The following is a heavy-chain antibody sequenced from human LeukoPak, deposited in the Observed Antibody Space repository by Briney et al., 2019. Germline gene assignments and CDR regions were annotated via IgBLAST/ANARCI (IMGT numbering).Heavy chain of an antibody. CDR2: INPGDGAT. CDR3: ARGGPRYCSGGSCYGVI. D-gene: IGHD2-15*01. V-gene: IGHV1-46*01. J-gene: IGHJ3*02. CDR1: GYTFTMYY. Sequence: ASVKVSCKASGYTFTMYYIHWVRQAPGQGFEWMGMINPGDGATTYAQRFRGRVTVTRDMSTTTVYMDLRSLRSEDTAVYYCARGGPRYCSGGSCYGVIWGQGTMVTVSS.